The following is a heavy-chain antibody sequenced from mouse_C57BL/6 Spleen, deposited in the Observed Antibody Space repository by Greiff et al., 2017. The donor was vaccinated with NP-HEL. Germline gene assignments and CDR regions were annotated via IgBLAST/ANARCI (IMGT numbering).Heavy chain of an antibody. V-gene: IGHV1-26*01. CDR2: INPNNGGT. CDR1: GYTFTDYY. CDR3: ARWGKLGSFDY. D-gene: IGHD4-1*01. J-gene: IGHJ2*01. Sequence: EVQLQQSGPELVKPGASVKISCKASGYTFTDYYMNWVKQSHGKSLEWIGDINPNNGGTSYNQKFKGKATLTVDKSSSTAYMELRSLTSEDSAVYYCARWGKLGSFDYWGQGTTLTVSS.